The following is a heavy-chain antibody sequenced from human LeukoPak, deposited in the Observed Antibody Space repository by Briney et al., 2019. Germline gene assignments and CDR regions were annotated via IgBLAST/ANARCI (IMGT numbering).Heavy chain of an antibody. V-gene: IGHV3-64D*06. CDR2: ISSNGGNT. Sequence: GGSLRLSCSASGFTFSTYPMHWVRQAPGKGLEHVSDISSNGGNTHYADSVKGRFTISRDNSKNTLYLQMRSLRAEDTAVYYCAQLQGPYFVYWGQGTLVTVSS. J-gene: IGHJ4*02. CDR1: GFTFSTYP. CDR3: AQLQGPYFVY. D-gene: IGHD2-2*01.